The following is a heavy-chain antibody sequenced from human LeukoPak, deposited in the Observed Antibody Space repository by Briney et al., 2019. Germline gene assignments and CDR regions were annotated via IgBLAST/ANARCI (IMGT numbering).Heavy chain of an antibody. J-gene: IGHJ6*02. CDR3: ASGAGTDTIQSRPSYYNYYGMDV. CDR1: GYTFIGYY. D-gene: IGHD3-10*01. CDR2: INPNSGGT. Sequence: ASVKVSFKASGYTFIGYYMHWVRQAPGQGLEWMGWINPNSGGTNYAQKCQGRVTMTRDTSISTAYMELSGLRSDDTAVYYCASGAGTDTIQSRPSYYNYYGMDVWGQGTTVTVSS. V-gene: IGHV1-2*02.